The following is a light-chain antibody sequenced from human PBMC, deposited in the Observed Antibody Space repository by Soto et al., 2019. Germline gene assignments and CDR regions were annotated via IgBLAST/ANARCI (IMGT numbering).Light chain of an antibody. V-gene: IGLV2-14*01. J-gene: IGLJ3*02. CDR2: EVS. Sequence: QSVLTQPASVSGSPGQSITISCTGTSSDVGGYNYVSWYQHHPGKAPKLMIYEVSNRPSGVSNRFSGSKSGNTASLTISGLQAEDEADYYCSSYTGSSTPVFGGGTKLPS. CDR3: SSYTGSSTPV. CDR1: SSDVGGYNY.